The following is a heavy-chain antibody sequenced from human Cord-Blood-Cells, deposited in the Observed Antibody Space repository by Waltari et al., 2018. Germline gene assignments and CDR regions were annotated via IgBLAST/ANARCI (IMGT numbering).Heavy chain of an antibody. D-gene: IGHD2-2*02. CDR1: GGSFSGYY. V-gene: IGHV4-34*01. Sequence: QVQLQQWGAGLLKPSETLSLTCAVYGGSFSGYYWSWIRQPPGKGLEWIGEINHNGSTNYNPSLKSRVTISVDTSKNQFSLKLSSATAADTAVYYCARHVYCSSTSCYMDAFDIWGQGTMVTVSS. CDR2: INHNGST. CDR3: ARHVYCSSTSCYMDAFDI. J-gene: IGHJ3*02.